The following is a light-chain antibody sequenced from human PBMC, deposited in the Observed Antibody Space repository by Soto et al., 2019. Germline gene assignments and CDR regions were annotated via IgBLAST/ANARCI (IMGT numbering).Light chain of an antibody. CDR1: HSVSSSY. CDR3: QQRSNWPPST. Sequence: EIVLTQSPGTLSFSPGERATLSCRASHSVSSSYLAWYQQKPGQAPRLLIYGASSRATGIPDRFSGSGSGTDFTLTISSLQPEDFAVYYCQQRSNWPPSTFGQGTRLEIK. V-gene: IGKV3D-20*02. CDR2: GAS. J-gene: IGKJ5*01.